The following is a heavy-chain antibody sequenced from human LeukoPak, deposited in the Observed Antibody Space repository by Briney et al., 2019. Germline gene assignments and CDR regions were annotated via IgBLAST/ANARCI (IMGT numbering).Heavy chain of an antibody. V-gene: IGHV4-39*01. D-gene: IGHD2-21*01. J-gene: IGHJ4*02. CDR2: IYYSGST. Sequence: SETLSLTCSVSGGSVSSGSFYWTWVRQPPGKGLEWIGSIYYSGSTYYNPSLKSRVTISVDTSKNQFSLKLSSVTAADTAVYYCATYYRVQSVFDYWGQGTLVTVSS. CDR1: GGSVSSGSFY. CDR3: ATYYRVQSVFDY.